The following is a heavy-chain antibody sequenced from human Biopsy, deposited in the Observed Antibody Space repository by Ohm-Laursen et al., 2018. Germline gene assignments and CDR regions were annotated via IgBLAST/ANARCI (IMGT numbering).Heavy chain of an antibody. D-gene: IGHD3-22*01. CDR3: TRGGYYYDSLAYYYWFDP. J-gene: IGHJ5*02. Sequence: SVKVSCKASGETFTNSAISWVRQAPGQGLEWMGWINAKTGDTNYAQKFQGRVTMTRDTSISTAYVDLSSLRSDDTAVYYCTRGGYYYDSLAYYYWFDPWGQGTLVTVSS. CDR1: GETFTNSA. V-gene: IGHV1-2*02. CDR2: INAKTGDT.